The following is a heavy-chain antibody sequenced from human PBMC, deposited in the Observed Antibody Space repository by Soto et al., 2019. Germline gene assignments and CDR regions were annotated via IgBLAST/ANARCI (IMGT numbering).Heavy chain of an antibody. V-gene: IGHV1-18*01. CDR3: ARDYGGYYDSSGYYSFWFDT. D-gene: IGHD3-22*01. J-gene: IGHJ5*02. Sequence: ASVKVSCKASGYTFSTYGITWVRQAPGQGLEWMGWITAYNGNTNYAQKFQDRVTVTTDTSTSTAYMKLKSLRSDDTAVHYCARDYGGYYDSSGYYSFWFDTWGQGTPVTVSS. CDR2: ITAYNGNT. CDR1: GYTFSTYG.